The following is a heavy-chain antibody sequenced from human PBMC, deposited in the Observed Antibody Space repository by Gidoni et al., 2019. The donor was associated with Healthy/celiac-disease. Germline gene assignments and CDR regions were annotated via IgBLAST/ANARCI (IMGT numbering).Heavy chain of an antibody. CDR3: ARHILGVWYFDL. CDR2: IYYRGST. V-gene: IGHV4-39*01. Sequence: QLQLQESGPGLVQPSETLSLPCTVSGGSISSSSYYCGWIRQPPGKGLEWIGSIYYRGSTYHNPSLKSRVTISVATSKNQFSLKLSSVPAADTAVYYCARHILGVWYFDLWGRGTLVTVSS. CDR1: GGSISSSSYY. J-gene: IGHJ2*01.